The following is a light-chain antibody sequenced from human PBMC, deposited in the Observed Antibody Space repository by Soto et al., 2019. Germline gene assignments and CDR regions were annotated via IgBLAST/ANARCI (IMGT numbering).Light chain of an antibody. CDR1: SSDDGGYNY. V-gene: IGLV2-14*01. J-gene: IGLJ3*02. Sequence: QSVLTQPASVSGSPGQSITISCTGTSSDDGGYNYVSWYQQHPGKAPKLMTYEDTNRPSGVPNLFSGSKSGNTASLPISGLQADDEADYYCCSYPGSNTWLFGGGTKVTVL. CDR3: CSYPGSNTWL. CDR2: EDT.